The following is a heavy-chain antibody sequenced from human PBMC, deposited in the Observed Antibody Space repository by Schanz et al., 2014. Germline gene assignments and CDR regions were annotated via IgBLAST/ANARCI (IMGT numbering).Heavy chain of an antibody. CDR3: ATDHIAAAGSQYFYYYGMGV. J-gene: IGHJ6*02. CDR2: FDPEDVET. V-gene: IGHV1-24*01. CDR1: GYTFTTYH. Sequence: QVQLVQSGAEVKKPGASVKVSCKTSGYTFTTYHINWVRQAPGQGLEWMGGFDPEDVETIYAQKFQGRVTMTEDTSTDTAYMELSSLRSEDTAVYYCATDHIAAAGSQYFYYYGMGVWGQGTTVTVSS. D-gene: IGHD6-13*01.